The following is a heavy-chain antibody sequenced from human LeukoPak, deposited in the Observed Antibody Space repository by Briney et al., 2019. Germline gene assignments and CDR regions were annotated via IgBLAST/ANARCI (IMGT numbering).Heavy chain of an antibody. Sequence: GASVKVSCKASGYTFTSYDINWVRQATGQGLEWMGWMNPKSGNTGHAQKFQGRVTITRDTSISTVYMELSSLRSEDTAVYFCARVDGSADYWGQGTLVTVFS. CDR3: ARVDGSADY. J-gene: IGHJ4*02. V-gene: IGHV1-8*01. CDR1: GYTFTSYD. D-gene: IGHD3-22*01. CDR2: MNPKSGNT.